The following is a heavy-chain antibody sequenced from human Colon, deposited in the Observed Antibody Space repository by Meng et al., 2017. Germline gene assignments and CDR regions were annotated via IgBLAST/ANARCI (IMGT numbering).Heavy chain of an antibody. D-gene: IGHD1-26*01. Sequence: GESLKISCAASGFTVSSYYLSWVRQAPGKGLEWVSIIYSGGSTYHADSVKGRFTISRDNSKKTLYLQMNSLGAEDTAAYYCARNSGGYPYYFDYWGQGSLVTVSS. CDR1: GFTVSSYY. V-gene: IGHV3-53*01. CDR2: IYSGGST. CDR3: ARNSGGYPYYFDY. J-gene: IGHJ4*02.